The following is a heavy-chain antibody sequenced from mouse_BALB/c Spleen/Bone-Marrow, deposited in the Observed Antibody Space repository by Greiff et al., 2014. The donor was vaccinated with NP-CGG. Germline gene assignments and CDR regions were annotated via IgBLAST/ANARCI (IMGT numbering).Heavy chain of an antibody. V-gene: IGHV1-15*01. CDR1: GYKFTDYE. CDR2: IDPETGGT. J-gene: IGHJ4*01. D-gene: IGHD2-2*01. Sequence: QVQLQQSGAELVRPGASVTLSCKASGYKFTDYEMHWVKQTPVHGLEWIGSIDPETGGTAYNQNFKGKATLTADRSSTRAYMELRSLPSEGSTVYYCTREGIYFGYDGTMDYWGQGTSVTVSS. CDR3: TREGIYFGYDGTMDY.